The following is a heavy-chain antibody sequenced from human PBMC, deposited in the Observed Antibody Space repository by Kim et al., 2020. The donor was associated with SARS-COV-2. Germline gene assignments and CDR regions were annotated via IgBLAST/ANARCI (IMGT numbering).Heavy chain of an antibody. Sequence: YVYSVKGRFNMSRDNAKNSLYLQMNSLRTEDTAIYYCAALDSVQVPGGIWGQGTLVTVSS. CDR3: AALDSVQVPGGI. J-gene: IGHJ4*02. D-gene: IGHD3-10*01. V-gene: IGHV3-48*03.